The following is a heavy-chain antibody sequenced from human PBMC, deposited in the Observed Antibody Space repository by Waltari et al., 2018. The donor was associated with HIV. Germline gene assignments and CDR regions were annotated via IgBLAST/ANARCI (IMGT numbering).Heavy chain of an antibody. CDR2: SSRGGGTT. CDR1: GFAFRSYY. J-gene: IGHJ6*02. V-gene: IGHV3-74*01. CDR3: ARYRPEVHYYNGMDV. Sequence: EVQLVESGGGSLQAGGSLRLSCAASGFAFRSYYMFWVRQAPGKGLVGVSRSSRGGGTTSCAGSVKGRFTVSRDNARNTLYLQMNSLRAEDTAVYYCARYRPEVHYYNGMDVWVQGTTVTVSS. D-gene: IGHD3-16*02.